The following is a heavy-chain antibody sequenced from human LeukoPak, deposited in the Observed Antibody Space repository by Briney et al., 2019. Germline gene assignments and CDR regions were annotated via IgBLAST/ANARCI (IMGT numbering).Heavy chain of an antibody. D-gene: IGHD3-22*01. CDR1: GGSSSSSSYY. CDR2: IYYSGST. Sequence: SETLSLTCTVSGGSSSSSSYYSGWISQPPGKGLEWIGSIYYSGSTYYNPSLKSRVTISVDTSKNQFSLKLSSVTAADTAVYYCASSDYYDSSGYPRDAFDIWGQGTMVTVSS. J-gene: IGHJ3*02. V-gene: IGHV4-39*01. CDR3: ASSDYYDSSGYPRDAFDI.